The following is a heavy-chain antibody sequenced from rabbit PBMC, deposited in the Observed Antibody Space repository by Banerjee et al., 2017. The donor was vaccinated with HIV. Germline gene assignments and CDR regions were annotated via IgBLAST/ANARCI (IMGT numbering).Heavy chain of an antibody. CDR2: IAAGSIST. CDR1: GFSFSSSHW. V-gene: IGHV1S40*01. CDR3: ARDLDDVIGWNFGW. Sequence: QSLEESGGDLVKPGASLTLTCTASGFSFSSSHWICWVRQAPGKGLEWIACIAAGSISTYYASWAKGRFTISKASSTTVTLQMTSLTAADTATYFCARDLDDVIGWNFGWWGQGTLVTVS. D-gene: IGHD4-1*01. J-gene: IGHJ3*01.